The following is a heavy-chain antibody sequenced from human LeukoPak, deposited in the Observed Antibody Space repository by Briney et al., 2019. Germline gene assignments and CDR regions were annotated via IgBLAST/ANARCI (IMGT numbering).Heavy chain of an antibody. V-gene: IGHV1-8*01. D-gene: IGHD2-15*01. CDR1: GYTFTSYD. J-gene: IGHJ4*02. CDR3: ARVRYCSGGSCYLQFDY. Sequence: ASVKVSCKASGYTFTSYDINWVRQATGQGLEWMGWMNPNSGNTGYAQKFQGRVTMTRNTSISTAYMELSSLRSEDTAVYYCARVRYCSGGSCYLQFDYWGQGTLVTVSS. CDR2: MNPNSGNT.